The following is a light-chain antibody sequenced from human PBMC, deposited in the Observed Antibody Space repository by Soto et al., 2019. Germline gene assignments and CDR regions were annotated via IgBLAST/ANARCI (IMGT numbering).Light chain of an antibody. Sequence: QSALTQPASVSGSPGQSITISCTGTSSDIGAYNFVSWYQQHPGKAPELMLYDVNIRPAGVSNRFSGSKSGNTASLTISGLQAEDEAYYYCTSWTTSTTMIFGGGTKLTVL. CDR1: SSDIGAYNF. J-gene: IGLJ2*01. CDR3: TSWTTSTTMI. V-gene: IGLV2-14*03. CDR2: DVN.